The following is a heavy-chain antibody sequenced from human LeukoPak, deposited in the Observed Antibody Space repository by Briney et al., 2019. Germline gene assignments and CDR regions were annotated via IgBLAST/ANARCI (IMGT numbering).Heavy chain of an antibody. CDR2: IKQGGGEK. V-gene: IGHV3-7*01. J-gene: IGHJ5*02. Sequence: GGSLRLSCEASGFTFNTFWMTWVRQAPGKGLEWVANIKQGGGEKHYVDSVRGRFTISRDNTKNFVYLQMDSLRTEDTAVYYCAGHIFYRLDPWGQGTLVTVSS. CDR1: GFTFNTFW. CDR3: AGHIFYRLDP. D-gene: IGHD2/OR15-2a*01.